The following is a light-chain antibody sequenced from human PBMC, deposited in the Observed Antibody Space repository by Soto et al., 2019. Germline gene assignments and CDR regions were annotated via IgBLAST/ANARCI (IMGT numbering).Light chain of an antibody. J-gene: IGKJ2*03. Sequence: DIHMTQSPSTLSASVGDRVVITCRASQNIDRWLAWYQQKPRKAPRLLISRASFPESGVPQRFSGSRSGTEFTLPSTSLQPDDFASKFCQHYNSYPYSLGQWTKLAI. CDR3: QHYNSYPYS. CDR1: QNIDRW. V-gene: IGKV1-5*03. CDR2: RAS.